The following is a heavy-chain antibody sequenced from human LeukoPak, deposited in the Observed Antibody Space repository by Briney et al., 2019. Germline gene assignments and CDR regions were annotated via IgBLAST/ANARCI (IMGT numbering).Heavy chain of an antibody. CDR2: IKQDGSEK. J-gene: IGHJ5*02. CDR3: ARDKYDFSKNWFDP. D-gene: IGHD3-3*01. CDR1: GFTFSSYW. Sequence: GGSLRLSCAASGFTFSSYWMSWVRQAPGKGLEWVANIKQDGSEKYYVDSVKGRFTISRDNAKNSLYLQMNSLRAEDTAVYYCARDKYDFSKNWFDPWGQGTLVTVSS. V-gene: IGHV3-7*01.